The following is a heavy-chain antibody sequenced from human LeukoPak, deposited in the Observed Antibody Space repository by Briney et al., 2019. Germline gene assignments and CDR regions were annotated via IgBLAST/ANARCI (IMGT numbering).Heavy chain of an antibody. J-gene: IGHJ5*02. Sequence: GGSLRLSCAASGFIFSSYAMSWVRQSPGKALEWVSAISGSGGTTYYADYVKGRFTISRDNSKNTLYLQMNSLRAEDTAVYFCTKMGDFDSSGYYRSSNWFDPWGQGTLVTVSS. V-gene: IGHV3-23*01. CDR2: ISGSGGTT. D-gene: IGHD3-22*01. CDR1: GFIFSSYA. CDR3: TKMGDFDSSGYYRSSNWFDP.